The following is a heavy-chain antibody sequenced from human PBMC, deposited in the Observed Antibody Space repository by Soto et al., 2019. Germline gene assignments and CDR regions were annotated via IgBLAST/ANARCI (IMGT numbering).Heavy chain of an antibody. D-gene: IGHD4-4*01. Sequence: SETLSLTCNVSGGSISSDYWSWIRQPPGKGLEWIGFFYYNGATKYNPSLKSRVTISADTSKNQFSLKLYSVTAADTAVYYCAGHKTSVPSRCFDYWGQGTLVTVSS. J-gene: IGHJ4*02. CDR3: AGHKTSVPSRCFDY. CDR1: GGSISSDY. CDR2: FYYNGAT. V-gene: IGHV4-59*08.